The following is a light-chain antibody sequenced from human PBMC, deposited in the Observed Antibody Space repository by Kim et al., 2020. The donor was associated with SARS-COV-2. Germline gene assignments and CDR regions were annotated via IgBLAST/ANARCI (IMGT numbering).Light chain of an antibody. V-gene: IGKV3-20*01. Sequence: EIVLTQSPGTLSLSPGERATLSCRASQSVISSYFAWYQQKPGQAPRLLIYGASSRATGIPDRFSGSGSGTDFTLSISRLEPEDSAVYYCQQSGNSVTFGGGTKLEI. CDR3: QQSGNSVT. J-gene: IGKJ4*01. CDR1: QSVISSY. CDR2: GAS.